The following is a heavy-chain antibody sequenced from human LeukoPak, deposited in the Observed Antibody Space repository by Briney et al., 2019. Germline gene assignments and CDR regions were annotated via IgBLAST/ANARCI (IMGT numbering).Heavy chain of an antibody. Sequence: GGSLRLSCAASGFTFSSYSMNWVRQAPGKGLEWVSYISSSSSTIYYAGSVKGRFSISRDNAKNSLYLQMNSLRAEDTAVYYCARDGPDSSGWTGDYWGQGTLVTVSS. J-gene: IGHJ4*02. CDR1: GFTFSSYS. V-gene: IGHV3-48*04. D-gene: IGHD6-19*01. CDR3: ARDGPDSSGWTGDY. CDR2: ISSSSSTI.